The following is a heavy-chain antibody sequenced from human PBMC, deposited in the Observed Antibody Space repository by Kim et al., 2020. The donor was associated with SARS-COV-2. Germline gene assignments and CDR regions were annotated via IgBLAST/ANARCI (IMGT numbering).Heavy chain of an antibody. D-gene: IGHD3-9*01. CDR3: AKDQSGILTGYEWAYFDS. Sequence: GGSLRLSCEASGFTFSSYGMHWVRQAPGKGLEWVAVIWYHGSNKYYVDSVKGRFAISRDNSKNTLYLQMNSLRAEDTAVYFCAKDQSGILTGYEWAYFDSWGQGTLVTVSS. J-gene: IGHJ4*02. CDR2: IWYHGSNK. V-gene: IGHV3-33*06. CDR1: GFTFSSYG.